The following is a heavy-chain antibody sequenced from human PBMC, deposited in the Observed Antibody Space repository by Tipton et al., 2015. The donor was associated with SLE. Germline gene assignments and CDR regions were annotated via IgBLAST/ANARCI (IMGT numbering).Heavy chain of an antibody. CDR3: GKGLNFDFWSGFGMDV. CDR2: MHHTGAT. Sequence: TLSLTCSVSGGSIRSSSFYWGWIRQPPGKGLEWIGSMHHTGATYSSPSLKSRVTLSLDKSQNQFSLKLTSVTAADTAVYYCGKGLNFDFWSGFGMDVWGQGTTVTVS. V-gene: IGHV4-39*07. J-gene: IGHJ6*02. D-gene: IGHD3-3*01. CDR1: GGSIRSSSFY.